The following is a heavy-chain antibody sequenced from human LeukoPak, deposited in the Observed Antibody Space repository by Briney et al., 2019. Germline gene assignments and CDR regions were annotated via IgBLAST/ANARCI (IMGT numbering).Heavy chain of an antibody. V-gene: IGHV4-30-4*01. CDR3: ASSSGYSYYFDY. J-gene: IGHJ4*02. CDR2: ISYSGST. Sequence: SETLSLTCIVSGGSTSSDDYYWSWIRQPPGKGLEWIGYISYSGSTYYNPSLKSRVIISIDTSKNQFSLKLTSVTAADTAVYYCASSSGYSYYFDYWGQGSLVTVSS. CDR1: GGSTSSDDYY. D-gene: IGHD3-22*01.